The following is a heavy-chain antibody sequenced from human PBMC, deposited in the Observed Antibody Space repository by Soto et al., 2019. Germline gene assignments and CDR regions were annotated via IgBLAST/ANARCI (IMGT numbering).Heavy chain of an antibody. Sequence: QLQLQESGPGLMKPSETLSLTCTVSGGSISSVSHYWGWIRQPPEKGLEWIGSIYHSRSTYSNPSLESRFTISVDTSKNQFSLELSSVTAADTAVYYCARQSYYGSGTYYNIDYWGQGTLVTVSS. V-gene: IGHV4-39*01. CDR1: GGSISSVSHY. CDR3: ARQSYYGSGTYYNIDY. CDR2: IYHSRST. J-gene: IGHJ4*02. D-gene: IGHD3-10*01.